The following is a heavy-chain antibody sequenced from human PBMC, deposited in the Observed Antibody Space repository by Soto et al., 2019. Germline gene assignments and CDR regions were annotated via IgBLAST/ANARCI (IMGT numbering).Heavy chain of an antibody. J-gene: IGHJ5*02. D-gene: IGHD6-19*01. CDR2: IYYSGST. Sequence: SETLSLTCSVSGGSISSYYWSWIRQPPGKGLEWIGYIYYSGSTNYNPSLKSRVTISLDKSKNQFSLKLSSVTAADTAIYYCAKHNSGGWFDPWGQGTLVTVSS. CDR3: AKHNSGGWFDP. V-gene: IGHV4-59*08. CDR1: GGSISSYY.